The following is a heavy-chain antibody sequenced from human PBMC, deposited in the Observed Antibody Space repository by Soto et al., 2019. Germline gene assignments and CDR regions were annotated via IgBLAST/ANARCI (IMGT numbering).Heavy chain of an antibody. CDR3: AREKASIAARPDFDY. CDR1: GYTFTSYA. V-gene: IGHV1-3*01. CDR2: INAGNGNT. D-gene: IGHD6-6*01. Sequence: ASVKVSCKASGYTFTSYAMHWVRQAAGQRLEWMGWINAGNGNTKYSQKFQGRVTITRDTSASTAYMELSSLRSEDTAVYYCAREKASIAARPDFDYWGQGTLVTVSS. J-gene: IGHJ4*02.